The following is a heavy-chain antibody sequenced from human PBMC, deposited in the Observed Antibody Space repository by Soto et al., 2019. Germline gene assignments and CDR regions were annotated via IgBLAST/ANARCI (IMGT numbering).Heavy chain of an antibody. J-gene: IGHJ3*01. CDR1: GYTFINHG. V-gene: IGHV1-18*01. CDR3: ARSRDRCGGDCYSVYAAFDL. Sequence: QVQLVQSGAEVKKPGASVKVSCKASGYTFINHGLSWVRQAPGQGLEGMGSIIPLGSSQHYAEGFQGTATISADSSTFTVSLELTNLTSDDAAVYFCARSRDRCGGDCYSVYAAFDLWGQGTAVTVSS. D-gene: IGHD2-21*02. CDR2: IIPLGSSQ.